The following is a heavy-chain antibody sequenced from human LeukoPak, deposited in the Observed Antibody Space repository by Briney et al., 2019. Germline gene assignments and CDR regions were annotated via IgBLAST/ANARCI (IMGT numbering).Heavy chain of an antibody. J-gene: IGHJ1*01. CDR3: AKVLATSAYCGGDCYSRDPWFQH. V-gene: IGHV3-23*01. CDR2: ISGSGSST. D-gene: IGHD2-21*02. Sequence: GGSLRLSCAVSGFTFSSYAMSWVRQAPGKGLEWVSVISGSGSSTYYADSVKGRFTISRDNSKNTLYLQMNSLRDEDTAVYYCAKVLATSAYCGGDCYSRDPWFQHWGQGTLVTVSS. CDR1: GFTFSSYA.